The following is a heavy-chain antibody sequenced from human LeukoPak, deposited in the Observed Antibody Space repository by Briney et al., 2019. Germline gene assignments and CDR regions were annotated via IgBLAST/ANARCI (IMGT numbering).Heavy chain of an antibody. CDR3: ARNSGELGA. J-gene: IGHJ5*02. CDR1: GFTVSSNY. Sequence: PGGSLRLSCAASGFTVSSNYMSRVRRAAGKGLEWVSLIYSGGGTYYADSVKGRFTISRDNSKNTLCLQMNSLRAEDTAVYYCARNSGELGAWGQGTLVTVSS. D-gene: IGHD2-21*01. CDR2: IYSGGGT. V-gene: IGHV3-53*01.